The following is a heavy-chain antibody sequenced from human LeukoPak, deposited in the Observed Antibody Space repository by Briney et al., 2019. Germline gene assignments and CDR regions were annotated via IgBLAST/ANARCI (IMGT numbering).Heavy chain of an antibody. CDR3: ARGSSSWYYDY. Sequence: ASVKVSCKASGGTFSSYAISWVRPAPGQGLEWMGRIIPILGIANYAQKFQGRVTITADKSTSTAYMELSSLRSEDTAVYYCARGSSSWYYDYWGQGTLVTVSS. V-gene: IGHV1-69*04. D-gene: IGHD6-13*01. CDR2: IIPILGIA. CDR1: GGTFSSYA. J-gene: IGHJ4*02.